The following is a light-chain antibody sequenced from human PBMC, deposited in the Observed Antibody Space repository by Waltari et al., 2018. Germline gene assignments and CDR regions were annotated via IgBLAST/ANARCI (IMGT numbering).Light chain of an antibody. J-gene: IGKJ4*01. Sequence: IVLTQSPCTLSLSPGDRATLSCRASQTVSTIAFSWYQQKPGQAHRVLLYSTYNRATGSPDRFSGSGSGTDFKLTITRLAPEDFAMYYCQQYDGIVVTFGGGTKVEI. V-gene: IGKV3-20*01. CDR1: QTVSTIA. CDR2: STY. CDR3: QQYDGIVVT.